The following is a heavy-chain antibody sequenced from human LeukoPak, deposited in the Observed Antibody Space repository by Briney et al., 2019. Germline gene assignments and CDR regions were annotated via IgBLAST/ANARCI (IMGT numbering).Heavy chain of an antibody. V-gene: IGHV3-53*01. J-gene: IGHJ4*02. CDR1: RFIFCDYY. Sequence: PGGSLRLSCAASRFIFCDYYMIWLPQAPGKGLEWVSVIYTGGRTYYADSVKGRFTISRDNSKNTLYLQMNSLRAEDTAVYYCARDIYGGNLDYWGQGTLVTVSS. D-gene: IGHD4-23*01. CDR3: ARDIYGGNLDY. CDR2: IYTGGRT.